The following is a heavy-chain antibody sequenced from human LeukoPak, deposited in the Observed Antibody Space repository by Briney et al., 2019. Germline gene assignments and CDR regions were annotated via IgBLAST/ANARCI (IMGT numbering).Heavy chain of an antibody. CDR3: ARGISHSSGSIDY. J-gene: IGHJ4*02. V-gene: IGHV4-34*01. Sequence: SETLSLTCAVYNGSFSDYYWSWVRQSPEKGLEWIAEMHHSGRTNYNPSLQSRVTISVDTSKNQFSLKLNSVTAADTAVYYCARGISHSSGSIDYWGQGTLVTVSS. CDR2: MHHSGRT. D-gene: IGHD6-19*01. CDR1: NGSFSDYY.